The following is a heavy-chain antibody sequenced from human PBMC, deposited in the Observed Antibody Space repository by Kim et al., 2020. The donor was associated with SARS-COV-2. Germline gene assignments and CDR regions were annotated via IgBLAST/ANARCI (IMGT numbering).Heavy chain of an antibody. CDR2: IYPGDSET. D-gene: IGHD1-1*01. CDR3: ARQQRSVPFDY. V-gene: IGHV5-51*01. J-gene: IGHJ4*02. Sequence: GESLKISCKGSGYSFTSLWIGWVRQMPGKGLEWMGIIYPGDSETRYSSSFQGQVTISADKSISTAYLQWSSLKASDTAIYYCARQQRSVPFDYWGQGTLVIVSP. CDR1: GYSFTSLW.